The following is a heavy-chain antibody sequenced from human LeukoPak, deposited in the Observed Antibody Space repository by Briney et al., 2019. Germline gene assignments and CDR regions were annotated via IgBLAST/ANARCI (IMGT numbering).Heavy chain of an antibody. CDR3: AKILTSGKWYFDF. V-gene: IGHV3-23*01. Sequence: PGGSLRLSCAASGFSFISYGMTWVRQVPGKEPEWVSAISGSGDLRYYADSVKGRFTISRDNSRNTLYLQLNSLRTEDTAVYYCAKILTSGKWYFDFWGRGTLVTVSS. J-gene: IGHJ2*01. CDR2: ISGSGDLR. CDR1: GFSFISYG.